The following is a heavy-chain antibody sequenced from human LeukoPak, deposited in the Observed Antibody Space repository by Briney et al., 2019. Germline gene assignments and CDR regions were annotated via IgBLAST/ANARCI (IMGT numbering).Heavy chain of an antibody. Sequence: PSETLSLTCTVSGGSISSYYWSWIRQPPGKGLEWIGYIYYSGSTNYNPSLKSRVTISVDTSKNQFSLKLSSVTAADPAVYYCARGSIYYGSGSYQAHFDYWGQGTLVTVSS. J-gene: IGHJ4*02. V-gene: IGHV4-59*01. D-gene: IGHD3-10*01. CDR3: ARGSIYYGSGSYQAHFDY. CDR1: GGSISSYY. CDR2: IYYSGST.